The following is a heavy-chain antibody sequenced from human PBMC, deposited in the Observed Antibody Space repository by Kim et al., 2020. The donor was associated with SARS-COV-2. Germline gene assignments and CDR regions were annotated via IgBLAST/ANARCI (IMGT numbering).Heavy chain of an antibody. CDR1: GYSFTSYW. CDR2: IDPSDSYT. CDR3: ARIGSNEDYYYYGMDV. V-gene: IGHV5-10-1*01. J-gene: IGHJ6*02. Sequence: GESLKISCKGSGYSFTSYWISWVRQMPGKGLEWMGRIDPSDSYTNYSPSFQGHVTISADKSISTAYLQWSSLKASDTAMYYCARIGSNEDYYYYGMDVWGQGTTVTVSS. D-gene: IGHD4-4*01.